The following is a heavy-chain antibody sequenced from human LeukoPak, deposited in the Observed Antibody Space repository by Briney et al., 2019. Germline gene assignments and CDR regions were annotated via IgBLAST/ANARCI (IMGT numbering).Heavy chain of an antibody. CDR1: GITVSNYG. CDR2: ISGSGGST. J-gene: IGHJ4*02. V-gene: IGHV3-23*01. Sequence: GGSLRLPCAVSGITVSNYGMSWVRQAPGKGLEWVAGISGSGGSTNYADSVKGRFTLSRDNPRNTLYLQMNSLRAEDTAVYFCAKRGVVIRVILVGFHKEAYYFDSWGQGALVTVSS. D-gene: IGHD3-22*01. CDR3: AKRGVVIRVILVGFHKEAYYFDS.